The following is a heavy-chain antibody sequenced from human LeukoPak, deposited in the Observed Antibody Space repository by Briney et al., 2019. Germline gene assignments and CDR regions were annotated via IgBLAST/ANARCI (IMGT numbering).Heavy chain of an antibody. CDR3: GSGGGGDAFDI. CDR2: IYYSGST. J-gene: IGHJ3*02. D-gene: IGHD3-16*01. CDR1: GGSISSGGYY. V-gene: IGHV4-31*03. Sequence: SETLSLTCTVSGGSISSGGYYWSWIRQHPGKGLEWIGYIYYSGSTYYNPSLKSRVTISVDTSKNQFSLKLISVTAADTAVYYWGSGGGGDAFDIWGQGTMVTVSS.